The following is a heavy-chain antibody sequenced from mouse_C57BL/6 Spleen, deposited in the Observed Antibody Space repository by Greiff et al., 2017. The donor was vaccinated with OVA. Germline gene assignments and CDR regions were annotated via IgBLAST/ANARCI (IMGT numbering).Heavy chain of an antibody. D-gene: IGHD3-2*02. CDR2: IDPSDSYT. CDR3: ARPAQATDFDY. J-gene: IGHJ2*01. Sequence: QVQLQQPGAELVKPGASVKLSCKASGYTFTSYWMQWVKQRPGQGLEWIGEIDPSDSYTNYNQKFKGKATLTVDTSSSTAYMQLSSLTSEDSAVYYCARPAQATDFDYWGQGTTLTVSS. CDR1: GYTFTSYW. V-gene: IGHV1-50*01.